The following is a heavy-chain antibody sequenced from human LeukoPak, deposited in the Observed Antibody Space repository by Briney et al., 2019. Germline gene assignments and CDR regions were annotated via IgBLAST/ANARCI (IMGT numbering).Heavy chain of an antibody. Sequence: GGSLRLSCAASGFTFSNAWMSWVRQAPGKGLEWVGRIKSKTDGGTTDYAAPVKGRFTISRDDSKNTLYLQMNSLKTEDTAVYYCTTDPSIVVVPAADNWFDLWGQGTLVTVSS. CDR2: IKSKTDGGTT. CDR3: TTDPSIVVVPAADNWFDL. J-gene: IGHJ5*02. V-gene: IGHV3-15*01. CDR1: GFTFSNAW. D-gene: IGHD2-2*01.